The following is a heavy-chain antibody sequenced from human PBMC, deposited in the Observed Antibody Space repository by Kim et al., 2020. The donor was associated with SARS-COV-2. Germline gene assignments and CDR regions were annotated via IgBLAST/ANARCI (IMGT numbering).Heavy chain of an antibody. J-gene: IGHJ5*02. V-gene: IGHV4-39*01. Sequence: SETLSLTCTVSGGSISSSSYYWGWIRQPPGKGLEWIGSIYYSGSTYYNPSLKSRVTISVDTSKNQFSLKLSSVTAADTAVYYCARQGDMYNWFDPWGQGT. CDR3: ARQGDMYNWFDP. CDR2: IYYSGST. CDR1: GGSISSSSYY. D-gene: IGHD2-21*02.